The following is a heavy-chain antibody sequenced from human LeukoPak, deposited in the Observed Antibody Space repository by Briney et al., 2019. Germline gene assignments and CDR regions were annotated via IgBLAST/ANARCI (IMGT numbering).Heavy chain of an antibody. V-gene: IGHV3-9*01. Sequence: GGSLRLSCVASGFTLDDYAMHWVRQAPGKGLEWVSGISWNSGSIGYADSVKGRFTISRDNAKNSLYLQMNSLRAEDTALYYCAKDIGRRYCSGGSCYSALDPWGQGTLVTVSS. D-gene: IGHD2-15*01. CDR2: ISWNSGSI. CDR3: AKDIGRRYCSGGSCYSALDP. CDR1: GFTLDDYA. J-gene: IGHJ5*02.